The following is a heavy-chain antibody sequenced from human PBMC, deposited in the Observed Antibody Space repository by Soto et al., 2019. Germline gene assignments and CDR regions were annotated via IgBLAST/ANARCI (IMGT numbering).Heavy chain of an antibody. CDR1: GCTFTGYY. D-gene: IGHD3-22*01. V-gene: IGHV1-2*04. CDR2: INPNSGGT. Sequence: ASVKVSCKVSGCTFTGYYMHWVRQAPGQGLEWMGWINPNSGGTNYAQKFQGWVTMTRDTSISTAYMELSRLRSDDTAVYYCARASPTPVWAGVIVLVPFDYWGKGTLVTVSS. CDR3: ARASPTPVWAGVIVLVPFDY. J-gene: IGHJ4*02.